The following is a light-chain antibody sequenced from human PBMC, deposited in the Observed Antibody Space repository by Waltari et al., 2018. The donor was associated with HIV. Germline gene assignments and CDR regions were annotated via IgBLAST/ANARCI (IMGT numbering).Light chain of an antibody. Sequence: DIELTQSQSSLPASVRDRDTITYRASQSLSTLLNWYQHKPGEAPKLLIFDASLWHTGGPSMLSGSGSGTQFTLTISSLHPEDFAIYYCQQAYRGRTFGPGSNVDIK. CDR3: QQAYRGRT. CDR2: DAS. V-gene: IGKV1-39*01. J-gene: IGKJ1*01. CDR1: QSLSTL.